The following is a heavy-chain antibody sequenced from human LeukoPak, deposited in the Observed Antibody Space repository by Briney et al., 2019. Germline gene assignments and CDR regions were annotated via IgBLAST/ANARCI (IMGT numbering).Heavy chain of an antibody. D-gene: IGHD4-17*01. V-gene: IGHV3-13*01. CDR3: ARGGATVTHDWYFDL. CDR2: IGTAGDT. CDR1: GFTFSSYD. Sequence: PGGSLRLSCAASGFTFSSYDMHWVRQATGKGLEWVSAIGTAGDTYYPGSVKGRFTISRENAKNSLYLQMNSLRAGDTAVYYCARGGATVTHDWYFDLWGRGTLSLSPQ. J-gene: IGHJ2*01.